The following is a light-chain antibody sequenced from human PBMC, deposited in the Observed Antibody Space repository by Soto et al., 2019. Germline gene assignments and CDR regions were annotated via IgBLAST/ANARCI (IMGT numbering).Light chain of an antibody. Sequence: IQMTQSPSSLSASLGDRVTLSCRASRNISSDLNWYQLKPGKAPKLLIYRASTLQNGVPSRFSGSGSATDFTLTITTLQPEDVATYSCQQSYSTLPYTFGQGTKVEIK. J-gene: IGKJ2*01. CDR3: QQSYSTLPYT. CDR1: RNISSD. CDR2: RAS. V-gene: IGKV1-39*01.